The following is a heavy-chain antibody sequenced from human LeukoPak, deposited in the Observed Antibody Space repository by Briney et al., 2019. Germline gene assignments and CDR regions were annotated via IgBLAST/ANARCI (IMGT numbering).Heavy chain of an antibody. Sequence: GESLKIFCKGSGYTFTTYWIGWVRQMPGKGLEWMGIIYPGDSDTRYSPSFQGQVTISADKSISTAYLQWSSLKASDTAMYYCARHHCSSTSCYLYPYYYYGMDVWGQGTTVTVSS. CDR2: IYPGDSDT. CDR3: ARHHCSSTSCYLYPYYYYGMDV. CDR1: GYTFTTYW. V-gene: IGHV5-51*01. J-gene: IGHJ6*02. D-gene: IGHD2-2*01.